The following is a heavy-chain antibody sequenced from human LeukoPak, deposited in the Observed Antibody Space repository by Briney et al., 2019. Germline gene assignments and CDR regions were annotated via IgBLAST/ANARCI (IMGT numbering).Heavy chain of an antibody. CDR2: ISGSSSYI. Sequence: GSLRLSCAASGFTFSTYNMNWVGQAPGKGLEWVSSISGSSSYIYYADSVKGRFSISRDNAKNSLYLQMNSLRAEDTAVYYCARDLLGWELHYFDYWGQGTLVTVSS. J-gene: IGHJ4*02. CDR3: ARDLLGWELHYFDY. CDR1: GFTFSTYN. D-gene: IGHD1-26*01. V-gene: IGHV3-21*01.